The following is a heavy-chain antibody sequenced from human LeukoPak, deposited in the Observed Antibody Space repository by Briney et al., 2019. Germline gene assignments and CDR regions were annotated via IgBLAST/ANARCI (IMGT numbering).Heavy chain of an antibody. V-gene: IGHV4-39*07. Sequence: PSETLSLTCTVSGGSISSNSYYWGWIRQSPGKGLEWIGSIYYSGSTYYNPSLKSRVTISVDTSKNQFSLKLSSVTAADTAVYYCASWPGMATITRWGQGTLVTVSS. CDR2: IYYSGST. CDR3: ASWPGMATITR. CDR1: GGSISSNSYY. D-gene: IGHD5-24*01. J-gene: IGHJ4*02.